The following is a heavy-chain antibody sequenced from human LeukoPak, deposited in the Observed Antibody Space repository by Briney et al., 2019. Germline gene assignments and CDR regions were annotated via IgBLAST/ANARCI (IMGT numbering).Heavy chain of an antibody. J-gene: IGHJ3*02. D-gene: IGHD1-14*01. Sequence: PSETLSLTCTVSGGSVSSGDYYWSWIRQPPGKGLEWIGYIYYSGSTYYNPSLKSRVTISVDTSKNQFSLKLSSVTAADTAVYYCARLVRMYAFDIWGQGTMVTVSS. V-gene: IGHV4-31*03. CDR3: ARLVRMYAFDI. CDR2: IYYSGST. CDR1: GGSVSSGDYY.